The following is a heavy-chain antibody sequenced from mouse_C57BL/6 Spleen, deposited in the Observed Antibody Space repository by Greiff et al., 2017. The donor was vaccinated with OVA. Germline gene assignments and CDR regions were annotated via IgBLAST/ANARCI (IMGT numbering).Heavy chain of an antibody. V-gene: IGHV5-12*01. CDR2: ISNGGGST. J-gene: IGHJ1*03. CDR3: ARHYRRGFDV. D-gene: IGHD2-14*01. CDR1: GFTFSDYY. Sequence: EVQLVESGGGLVQPGGSLKLSCAASGFTFSDYYMYWVRQTPEKRLEWVAYISNGGGSTYYPDTVKGRFTISRDNAKNTLYLQMSRLKSEDTAMYYCARHYRRGFDVWGTGTTVTVSS.